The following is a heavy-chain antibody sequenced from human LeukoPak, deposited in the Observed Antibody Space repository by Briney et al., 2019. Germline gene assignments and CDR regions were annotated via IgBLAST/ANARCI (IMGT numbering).Heavy chain of an antibody. CDR2: ISGSGATT. J-gene: IGHJ4*02. V-gene: IGHV3-23*01. CDR1: GFTFSSYV. D-gene: IGHD1-1*01. Sequence: GGSLRLSCAASGFTFSSYVMGWVRQAPGRGLEWVSAISGSGATTYYADSVKGRFTISRDNSKNTLYLHMNSLRAEDTAVYYCAKRVSGTTFYWGQGTLVTVSS. CDR3: AKRVSGTTFY.